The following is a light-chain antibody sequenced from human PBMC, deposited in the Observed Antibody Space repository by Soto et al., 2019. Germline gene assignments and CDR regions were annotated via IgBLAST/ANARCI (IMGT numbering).Light chain of an antibody. J-gene: IGLJ1*01. Sequence: QSVLTQPASVSGSPGQSITISCTGTSGDIGSYNRVSWYQHHPGKAPKLIIYEVSNRPSGVSNRFSGSKSGSTASLTISGLQAEDEADYHCTSYTRDTALVFGTGTKVTVL. CDR1: SGDIGSYNR. V-gene: IGLV2-14*01. CDR3: TSYTRDTALV. CDR2: EVS.